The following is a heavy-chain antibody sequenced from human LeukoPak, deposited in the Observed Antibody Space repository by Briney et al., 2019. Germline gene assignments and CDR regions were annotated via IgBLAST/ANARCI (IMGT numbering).Heavy chain of an antibody. Sequence: TGGSLRLSCAASGFTFSSYGMSWVRQAPGKGLEWVSGVSNSGGSTYYAGSVKGRFTISRDNSKNTLYLQMSSLRTEDTAVYYSAKVATTVSRGYDYWGQGTLVTVSS. J-gene: IGHJ4*02. CDR2: VSNSGGST. CDR1: GFTFSSYG. CDR3: AKVATTVSRGYDY. D-gene: IGHD5-24*01. V-gene: IGHV3-23*01.